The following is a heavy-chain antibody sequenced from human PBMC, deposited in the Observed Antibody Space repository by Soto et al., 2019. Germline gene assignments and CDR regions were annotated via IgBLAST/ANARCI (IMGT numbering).Heavy chain of an antibody. Sequence: GGSLRLSCAASGFTFSNAWMNWVRQAPGKGLEWVGRIKSKTDGGTTDYAAPVKGRFTISRDDSKNTLYLQMNSLKTEDTAVYYCTTDGGVVVPAAHHEYNWFDPWGQGTLVTVSS. CDR3: TTDGGVVVPAAHHEYNWFDP. D-gene: IGHD2-2*01. CDR1: GFTFSNAW. V-gene: IGHV3-15*07. J-gene: IGHJ5*02. CDR2: IKSKTDGGTT.